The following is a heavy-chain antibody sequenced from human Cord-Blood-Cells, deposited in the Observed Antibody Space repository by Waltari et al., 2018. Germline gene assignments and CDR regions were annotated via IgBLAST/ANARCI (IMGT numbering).Heavy chain of an antibody. V-gene: IGHV1-2*06. CDR1: GYTFPGYY. D-gene: IGHD6-13*01. Sequence: QVQLVQSGAEVKKPGASVKVSCKASGYTFPGYYMHWVRQAPGQGLEWMGRINPNSGGTNYAQKFQGRVTMTRDTSISTAYMELSRLRSDDTAVYYCARSYGAAGTCFQHWGQGTLVTVSS. CDR3: ARSYGAAGTCFQH. CDR2: INPNSGGT. J-gene: IGHJ1*01.